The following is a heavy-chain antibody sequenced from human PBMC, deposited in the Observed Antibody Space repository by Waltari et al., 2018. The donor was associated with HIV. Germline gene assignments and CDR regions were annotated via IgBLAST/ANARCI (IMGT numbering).Heavy chain of an antibody. J-gene: IGHJ4*02. D-gene: IGHD2-8*02. CDR3: ARGGVGSFDY. Sequence: EVQLVESGGGLVQPGGSLRLSCAASGFSFSSYWMHWVRQAPGKGLVWVSRMHSDGSSTTYADSVKGRFTISRDNAKNTVYLQMNSLRGEDTAVYYCARGGVGSFDYWGQGLLVTVSS. CDR2: MHSDGSST. CDR1: GFSFSSYW. V-gene: IGHV3-74*01.